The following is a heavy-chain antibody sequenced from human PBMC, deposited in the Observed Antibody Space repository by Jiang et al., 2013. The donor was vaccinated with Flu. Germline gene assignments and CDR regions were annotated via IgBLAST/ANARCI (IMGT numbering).Heavy chain of an antibody. Sequence: KPSETLSLTCTVSGGSISSSSYYWGWIRQPPGKGLEWIGSIYYSGSTYYNPSLKSRVTISVDTSKNQFSLKLSSVTAADTAVYYCARDGFKPETGDYIVDYYYGMDVWGQGTTVTVSS. V-gene: IGHV4-39*07. CDR2: IYYSGST. J-gene: IGHJ6*02. D-gene: IGHD4-17*01. CDR3: ARDGFKPETGDYIVDYYYGMDV. CDR1: GGSISSSSYY.